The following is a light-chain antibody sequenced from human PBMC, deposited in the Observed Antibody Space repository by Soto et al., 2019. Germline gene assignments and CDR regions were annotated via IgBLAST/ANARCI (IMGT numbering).Light chain of an antibody. Sequence: QSVLTQPASVSGSPGQSITISCTGTSSDVGGYNYVSWYQQHPGKAPKLMIYDVSNRPSGVSNRFSGSKSGNTASLTISGPQAEEVADYSCGSYTSRSTYVSGTGTKLTAL. J-gene: IGLJ1*01. CDR2: DVS. CDR1: SSDVGGYNY. V-gene: IGLV2-14*01. CDR3: GSYTSRSTYV.